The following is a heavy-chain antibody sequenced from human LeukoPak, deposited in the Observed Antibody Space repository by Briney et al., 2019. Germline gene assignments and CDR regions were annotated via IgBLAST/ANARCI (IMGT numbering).Heavy chain of an antibody. CDR1: GFTFSTSW. CDR2: IKQDGSEK. V-gene: IGHV3-7*01. D-gene: IGHD6-19*01. CDR3: AGGIAVAGKD. Sequence: PGGSLRLSCAASGFTFSTSWMNWIRQAPGKGLEWVANIKQDGSEKYYVDSVKGRFTISRDNAKNSLSLQMNSLRAEDTAVYYCAGGIAVAGKDWGRGTLVTVSS. J-gene: IGHJ4*01.